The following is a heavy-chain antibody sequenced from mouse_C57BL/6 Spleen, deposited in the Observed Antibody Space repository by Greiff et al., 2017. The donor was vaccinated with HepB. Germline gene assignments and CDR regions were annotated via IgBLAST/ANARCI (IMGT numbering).Heavy chain of an antibody. D-gene: IGHD2-2*01. V-gene: IGHV1-64*01. CDR2: IHPNSGST. Sequence: QVQLQQPGAELVKPGASVKLSCKASGYTFTSYWMHWVKQRPGQGLEWIGMIHPNSGSTNYNEKCKSKATLTVDKSSSTAYMQLSSLTSEDSAVYYCARSENGYGGGYWGQGTTLTVSS. CDR3: ARSENGYGGGY. J-gene: IGHJ2*01. CDR1: GYTFTSYW.